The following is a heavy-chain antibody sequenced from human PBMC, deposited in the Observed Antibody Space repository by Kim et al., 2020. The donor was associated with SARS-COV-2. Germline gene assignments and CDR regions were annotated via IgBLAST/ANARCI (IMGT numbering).Heavy chain of an antibody. CDR2: ISYDGSNK. V-gene: IGHV3-30*18. D-gene: IGHD3-22*01. CDR1: GFTFSSYG. Sequence: GGSLRLSCAASGFTFSSYGMHWVRQAPGKGLEWVAVISYDGSNKYYADSVKGRFTISRDNSKNTLYLQMNSLRAEDTAVYYCAKGDRRMIVVVTLDYWG. J-gene: IGHJ4*01. CDR3: AKGDRRMIVVVTLDY.